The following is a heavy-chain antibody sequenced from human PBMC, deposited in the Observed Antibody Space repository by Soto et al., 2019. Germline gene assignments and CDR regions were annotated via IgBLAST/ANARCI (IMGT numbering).Heavy chain of an antibody. D-gene: IGHD3-16*01. J-gene: IGHJ6*02. Sequence: VRLVQSGAEVKKPGASVKVSCKASGYTFANYAITWVRQAPGQGLEWMGWISAYNGATNYAQKLQGRVTMTTDTSTSTAYTELRSLGSDDRAVYYCARGGGLSVHGMDVWGQGTTVTVSS. CDR3: ARGGGLSVHGMDV. CDR2: ISAYNGAT. CDR1: GYTFANYA. V-gene: IGHV1-18*01.